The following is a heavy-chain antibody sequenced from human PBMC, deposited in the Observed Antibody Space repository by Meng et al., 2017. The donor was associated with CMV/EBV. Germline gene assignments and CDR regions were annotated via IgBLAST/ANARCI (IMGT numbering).Heavy chain of an antibody. CDR3: ARCAVSLTQYYYYGMDV. Sequence: TFRRSAISWVRQAPGPWLECMGGLIPILGIANYVQQFQGRVTITADKSTSTAYMELSSLRSEDTAAYYCARCAVSLTQYYYYGMDVWGQGITVTVSS. CDR1: TFRRSA. CDR2: LIPILGIA. J-gene: IGHJ6*02. V-gene: IGHV1-69*10. D-gene: IGHD4-23*01.